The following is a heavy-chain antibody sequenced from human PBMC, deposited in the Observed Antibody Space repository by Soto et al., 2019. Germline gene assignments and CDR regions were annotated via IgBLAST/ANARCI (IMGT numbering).Heavy chain of an antibody. CDR1: GFTFSSYG. D-gene: IGHD5-12*01. Sequence: QVQLVESGGGVVQPGRSLRLSCAASGFTFSSYGMHWVRQAPGKGLEWVAVIWYDGSNKYYADSVKGRFTISRDNSKNTLYLQMNSLRAEDTAVYYCARESLVATTDYCGQGTLVTVSS. V-gene: IGHV3-33*01. J-gene: IGHJ4*02. CDR3: ARESLVATTDY. CDR2: IWYDGSNK.